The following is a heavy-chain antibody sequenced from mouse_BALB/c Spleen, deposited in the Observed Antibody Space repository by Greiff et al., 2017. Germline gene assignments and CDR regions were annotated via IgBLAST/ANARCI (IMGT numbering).Heavy chain of an antibody. CDR1: GFTFSSYT. Sequence: EVQLVESGGGLVKPGGSLKLSCAASGFTFSSYTMSWVRQNPEKRLEWVAYISNGGGSTYYPDTVKGRFTISRDNAKNTLYLQMSSLKSEDTAMYYCARHEILRYGWYFDVWGAGTTVTVSS. CDR2: ISNGGGST. J-gene: IGHJ1*01. V-gene: IGHV5-12-2*01. D-gene: IGHD1-1*01. CDR3: ARHEILRYGWYFDV.